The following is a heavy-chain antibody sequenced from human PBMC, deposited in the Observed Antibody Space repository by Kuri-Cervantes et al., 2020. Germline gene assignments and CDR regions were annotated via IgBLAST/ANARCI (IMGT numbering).Heavy chain of an antibody. J-gene: IGHJ6*03. CDR1: GFTFSNAW. V-gene: IGHV3-15*01. Sequence: GESLKISCAASGFTFSNAWMSWVRQAPGKGLEWVGRIKSKTDGGTTDYAAPVKGRFTISRDIAKSTLYLQMDSLTAEDTAVYYCARRRGRDYIDYMDVWGKGTMVTVSS. CDR2: IKSKTDGGTT. CDR3: ARRRGRDYIDYMDV. D-gene: IGHD4-11*01.